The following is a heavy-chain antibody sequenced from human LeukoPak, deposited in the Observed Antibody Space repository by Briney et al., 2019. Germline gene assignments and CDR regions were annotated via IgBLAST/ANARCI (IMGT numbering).Heavy chain of an antibody. CDR1: GGSITSYY. CDR2: IYTSGST. Sequence: PSETLSLTCTVSGGSITSYYWSWIRQPAGKGLEWIGRIYTSGSTNYNPSLKSRVTMSVDTSKNQFSLKLSSVTAADTAVYFCARGPYSYDSSGAFDIWGQGTMVTVSS. CDR3: ARGPYSYDSSGAFDI. D-gene: IGHD3-22*01. V-gene: IGHV4-4*07. J-gene: IGHJ3*02.